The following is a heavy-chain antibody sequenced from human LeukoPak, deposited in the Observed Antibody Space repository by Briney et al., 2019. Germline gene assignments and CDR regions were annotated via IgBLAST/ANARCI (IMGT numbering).Heavy chain of an antibody. CDR3: AKCGLDSNDYWTSFDS. D-gene: IGHD3-22*01. Sequence: SETLSLTCTVSGGSISGGGYYWSWIRQHPGKGLEWIGYIYYSGSTNYNPSLKSRAIISVDTSKNRFSLKLNSVTAADTAMYYCAKCGLDSNDYWTSFDSWGQGTLVTVSS. V-gene: IGHV4-61*08. CDR1: GGSISGGGYY. J-gene: IGHJ4*02. CDR2: IYYSGST.